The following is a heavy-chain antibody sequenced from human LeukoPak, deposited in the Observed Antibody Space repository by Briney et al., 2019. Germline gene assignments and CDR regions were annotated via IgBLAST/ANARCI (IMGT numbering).Heavy chain of an antibody. CDR3: ARDRGTRRVDTRGWFDP. CDR2: INPNSGGT. J-gene: IGHJ5*02. Sequence: ASVKVSCKVSGYTFTGYYMHWVRQAPGQGLECMGWINPNSGGTNYAQKFQGRVTMTRDTSISTAYMELSRLRSDDTAVYYCARDRGTRRVDTRGWFDPWGQGTLVTVSS. CDR1: GYTFTGYY. V-gene: IGHV1-2*02. D-gene: IGHD1/OR15-1a*01.